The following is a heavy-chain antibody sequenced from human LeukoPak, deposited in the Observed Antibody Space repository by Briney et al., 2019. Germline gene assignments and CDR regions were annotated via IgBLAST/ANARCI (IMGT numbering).Heavy chain of an antibody. V-gene: IGHV3-30-3*01. CDR1: GFTFSSYA. CDR2: ISYDGSNK. J-gene: IGHJ4*02. Sequence: GGSLRLSCAASGFTFSSYAMHWVRQAPGKGLEWVAVISYDGSNKYYADSVKGRFTISRDNSKNTLYLQMNSLRAEDTAVYYCAKAFSVGLGYFDYWGQGTLVTVSS. CDR3: AKAFSVGLGYFDY. D-gene: IGHD2-15*01.